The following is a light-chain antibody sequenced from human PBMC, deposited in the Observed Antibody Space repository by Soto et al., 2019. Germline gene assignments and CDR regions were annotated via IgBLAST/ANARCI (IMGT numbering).Light chain of an antibody. CDR1: SSDVGGYNY. CDR2: EVS. V-gene: IGLV2-8*01. CDR3: TSYAGNKMCV. J-gene: IGLJ1*01. Sequence: QSVLTQPPSASGSPGQSVTISCTGTSSDVGGYNYVSWYQQHPGKAPKLMIYEVSERPSGVPDRFSGSKSGNTASLTVSGLQFEVGADYSCTSYAGNKMCVFGRGTRVTAL.